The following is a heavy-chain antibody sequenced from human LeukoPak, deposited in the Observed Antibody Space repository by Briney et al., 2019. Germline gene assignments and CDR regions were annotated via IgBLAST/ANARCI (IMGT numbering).Heavy chain of an antibody. CDR3: ASPRGVDYYTFDY. CDR1: GYTFTSYD. J-gene: IGHJ4*02. CDR2: MNPNSGNT. Sequence: ASVKVSCKASGYTFTSYDINWVRQATGLGLEWMGWMNPNSGNTGYAQKFQGRVTITRNTSISTACMEPSSLRSEDTAVYYCASPRGVDYYTFDYWGQGTLVTVSS. D-gene: IGHD2-21*02. V-gene: IGHV1-8*03.